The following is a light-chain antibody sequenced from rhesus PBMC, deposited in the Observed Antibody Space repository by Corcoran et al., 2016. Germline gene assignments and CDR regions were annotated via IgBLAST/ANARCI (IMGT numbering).Light chain of an antibody. CDR1: SSDIGGYNY. CDR2: EVS. Sequence: QAALTQPRSVSGSPGQSVTISCTGTSSDIGGYNYVSWYQQHPGTAPKLMIYEVSKRPSGFSDRFSGSKSGIPASLTISGLQAEDEADYYCSSYAGSYTLIFGAGTRLTVL. V-gene: IGLV2-32*02. J-gene: IGLJ1*01. CDR3: SSYAGSYTLI.